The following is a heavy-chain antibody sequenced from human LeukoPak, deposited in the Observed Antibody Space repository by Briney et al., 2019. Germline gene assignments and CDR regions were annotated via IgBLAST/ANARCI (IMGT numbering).Heavy chain of an antibody. J-gene: IGHJ4*02. CDR3: ATDQPQWPYYFDY. D-gene: IGHD6-19*01. Sequence: KASQTLSLTCTVSGGSISSGGYYWSWIRQHPGKGLEWIGYIYYSGSTYYNPSLKSRVTISVDTSKNQFSLKLSSVTAADTAVYYCATDQPQWPYYFDYWSQGTLVTVSS. V-gene: IGHV4-31*03. CDR2: IYYSGST. CDR1: GGSISSGGYY.